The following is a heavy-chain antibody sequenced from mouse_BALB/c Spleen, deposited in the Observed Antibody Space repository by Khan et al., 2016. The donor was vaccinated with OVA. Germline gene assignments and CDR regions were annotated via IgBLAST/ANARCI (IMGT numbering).Heavy chain of an antibody. V-gene: IGHV1-81*01. CDR3: AKIFYGNSYAMDY. CDR2: IYPGGGSI. J-gene: IGHJ4*01. CDR1: GYTFTDYV. D-gene: IGHD2-1*01. Sequence: QVQLQQSGPELVKPGASVKLSCTASGYTFTDYVICWVKQRTGQGLEWIGEIYPGGGSIYYNEKFKGKATLTADTSTNTAYMQLSSLTSEDSAVLFCAKIFYGNSYAMDYWGQGTSVTVSS.